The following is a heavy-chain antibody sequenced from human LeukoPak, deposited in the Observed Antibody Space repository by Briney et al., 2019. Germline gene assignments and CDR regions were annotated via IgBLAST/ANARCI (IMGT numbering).Heavy chain of an antibody. D-gene: IGHD3-10*01. CDR3: ASGMVRGVPLARD. CDR2: ISSSSSYI. Sequence: GGSLRLSCAASGLTFSSYSMNWVRKAPGKGLKWVSSISSSSSYIYYADSVKGRFTISRDNAKNSLYLQMNSLRAEDTAVYYCASGMVRGVPLARDWGQGTLVTVSS. V-gene: IGHV3-21*01. J-gene: IGHJ4*02. CDR1: GLTFSSYS.